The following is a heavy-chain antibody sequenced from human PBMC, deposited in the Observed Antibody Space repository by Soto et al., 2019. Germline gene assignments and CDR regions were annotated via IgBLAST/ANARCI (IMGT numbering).Heavy chain of an antibody. D-gene: IGHD6-19*01. CDR2: IWDDGSNQ. J-gene: IGHJ4*02. CDR1: GFTFSTYV. Sequence: QVQLVESGGGVVHPGRSLRLSCAASGFTFSTYVMHWVRQAPGKGLEWVAVIWDDGSNQYYADSVEGRLTISRDNSKSTLYLQMDSLRPEDTAVYSCAKGGSSGWDLDYWGQGPLVAVSS. V-gene: IGHV3-30*18. CDR3: AKGGSSGWDLDY.